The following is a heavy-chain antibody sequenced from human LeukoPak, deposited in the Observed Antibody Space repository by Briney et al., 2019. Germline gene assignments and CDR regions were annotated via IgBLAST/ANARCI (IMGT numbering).Heavy chain of an antibody. CDR3: ARGYDFWSGYPLLDY. Sequence: PGGSLRLSCAASGFTFSSYSMNWVRQAPGKGLEWVSYISSSSSTIYYADSVKGRFTIPRDNAKNSLYLQMNSLRAEDTAVYYCARGYDFWSGYPLLDYWGQGTLVTVSS. V-gene: IGHV3-48*01. J-gene: IGHJ4*02. D-gene: IGHD3-3*01. CDR1: GFTFSSYS. CDR2: ISSSSSTI.